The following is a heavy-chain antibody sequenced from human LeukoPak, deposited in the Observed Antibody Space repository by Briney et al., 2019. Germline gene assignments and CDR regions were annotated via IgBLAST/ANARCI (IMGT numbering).Heavy chain of an antibody. J-gene: IGHJ4*02. Sequence: SETLSLTCAVSGGSITSGDYSWSWIRQPPGKGLEWIGYFSNSGTTNQNPSLKSRVTMSVDTSKNQFSLKLSSVTAADTAVYYCARGSNWGDYWGQGALVTVSS. CDR1: GGSITSGDYS. CDR3: ARGSNWGDY. CDR2: FSNSGTT. D-gene: IGHD7-27*01. V-gene: IGHV4-61*08.